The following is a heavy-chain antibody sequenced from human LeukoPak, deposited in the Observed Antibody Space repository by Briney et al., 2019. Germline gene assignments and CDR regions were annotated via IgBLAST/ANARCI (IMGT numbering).Heavy chain of an antibody. V-gene: IGHV1-24*01. J-gene: IGHJ5*02. Sequence: ASVKVSCKVSGYTLTELSMHWVRQAPGKGLEWMGGFDPEDGETIYAQKFQGRVTMTEDTSTDTAYMELSSLRSEDTAVYYCATALGLLRNWPHLEFDPWGQGTLVTVSP. CDR1: GYTLTELS. CDR2: FDPEDGET. D-gene: IGHD1-14*01. CDR3: ATALGLLRNWPHLEFDP.